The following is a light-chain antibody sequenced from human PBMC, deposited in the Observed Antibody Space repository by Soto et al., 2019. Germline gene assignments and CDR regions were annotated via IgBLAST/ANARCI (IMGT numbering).Light chain of an antibody. CDR1: SSDIGAYNY. CDR2: DVN. J-gene: IGLJ2*01. V-gene: IGLV2-14*01. Sequence: QSALTQPASVSGSPGQSITVSCTGTSSDIGAYNYVSWHQHHPGKAPKLIIYDVNTRPSGVSDRFSGSKSGNTASLTISGLQAEDEADYYCISYTTSKSVVFGGGTKVTVL. CDR3: ISYTTSKSVV.